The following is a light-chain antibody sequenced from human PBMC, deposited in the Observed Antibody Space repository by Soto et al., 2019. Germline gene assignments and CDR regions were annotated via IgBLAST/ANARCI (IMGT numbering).Light chain of an antibody. V-gene: IGLV1-44*01. J-gene: IGLJ1*01. Sequence: QSALTQPPSASGTPGQRFTISCSGSGSNIGSNTVTWYQQLPGTAPTLHINSNNQRPSAVPDRFSGSKSGSSASLAISGLQSEAEADYYCAACDDSLSGLYVFGTGNKVTVL. CDR1: GSNIGSNT. CDR3: AACDDSLSGLYV. CDR2: SNN.